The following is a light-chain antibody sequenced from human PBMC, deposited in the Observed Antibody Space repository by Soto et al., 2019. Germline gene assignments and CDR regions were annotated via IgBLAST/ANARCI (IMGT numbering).Light chain of an antibody. J-gene: IGLJ2*01. CDR2: GDN. V-gene: IGLV1-40*01. CDR1: SSNIGSFYD. Sequence: QSVLTQPPSVSGAPGQRVTIPCTGSSSNIGSFYDVHWYQQLPGTVPKLLIYGDNNRPSGVPDRFSGSKSGTSASLAITGLLPEDEADYYCQSYDNSLSHVVFGGGTKVTVL. CDR3: QSYDNSLSHVV.